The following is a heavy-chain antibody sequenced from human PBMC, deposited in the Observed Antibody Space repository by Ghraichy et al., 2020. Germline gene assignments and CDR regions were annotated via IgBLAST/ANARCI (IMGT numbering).Heavy chain of an antibody. J-gene: IGHJ3*02. CDR1: GFTFDDYG. V-gene: IGHV3-20*04. CDR2: INWNGGST. D-gene: IGHD3-22*01. CDR3: ARGSSNGNYLDALDI. Sequence: GGSLRLSCAASGFTFDDYGMSWVRQAPGKGLEWVSGINWNGGSTGYVDSVKGRFTISRDNAKNSLYLQMNSLRAEDTALYYCARGSSNGNYLDALDIWGQGTRVTVSS.